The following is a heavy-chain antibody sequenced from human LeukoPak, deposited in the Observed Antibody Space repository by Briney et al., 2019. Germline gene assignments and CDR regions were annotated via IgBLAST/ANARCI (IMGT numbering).Heavy chain of an antibody. CDR1: GGSISSYY. D-gene: IGHD3-10*01. CDR3: ARAPFYYGSGSRLGAFDI. V-gene: IGHV4-59*01. J-gene: IGHJ3*02. CDR2: IYYSGST. Sequence: PSETLSLTCTVSGGSISSYYWSWIRQPPGKGLEWIGYIYYSGSTNYNPSLKSRVTISVDTSKNQFSLKLSSVTAADTAVYYCARAPFYYGSGSRLGAFDIWGQGTMVTVSS.